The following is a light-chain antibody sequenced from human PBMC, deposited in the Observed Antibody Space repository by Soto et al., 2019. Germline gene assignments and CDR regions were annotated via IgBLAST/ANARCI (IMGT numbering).Light chain of an antibody. CDR1: SINVGAYDF. J-gene: IGLJ1*01. CDR2: DVT. V-gene: IGLV2-11*01. CDR3: CSFAGSYTYV. Sequence: QSALTQPRSVSGSPGQSVTISCTGTSINVGAYDFVSWYQQHPGKAPKLMIFDVTKRPSGVPDRFSGSKSGNTASLTISGLQADDESDYYCCSFAGSYTYVFVTGTKV.